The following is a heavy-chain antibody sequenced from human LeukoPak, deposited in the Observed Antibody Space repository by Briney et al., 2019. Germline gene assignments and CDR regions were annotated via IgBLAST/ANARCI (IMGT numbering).Heavy chain of an antibody. D-gene: IGHD3-10*01. CDR2: IWYDGSNK. J-gene: IGHJ4*02. CDR3: ATGYYGSASYYMGNY. V-gene: IGHV3-33*01. Sequence: GRSLRLSCGASAYTFSSYAMHWVRQAPGKGLEWVAVIWYDGSNKYYADSVKGRFTISRDNSKNTLYLQMNSLRVADSALCSYATGYYGSASYYMGNYWGQGTLVTVSS. CDR1: AYTFSSYA.